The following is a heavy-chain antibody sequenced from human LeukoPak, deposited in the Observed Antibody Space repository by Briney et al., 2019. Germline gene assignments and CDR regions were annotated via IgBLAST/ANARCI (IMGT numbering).Heavy chain of an antibody. CDR1: GFTVSDNY. D-gene: IGHD4/OR15-4a*01. J-gene: IGHJ4*02. CDR3: ARVNQLLTIDY. CDR2: IYSGGST. Sequence: GGSLRLSCAASGFTVSDNYMSWVRQAPGKGLEGVSVIYSGGSTYYSDSVRGRFTISRDNSKNTLYLQMNSLRAEDTAVYYCARVNQLLTIDYWGQGTLVTVSS. V-gene: IGHV3-53*01.